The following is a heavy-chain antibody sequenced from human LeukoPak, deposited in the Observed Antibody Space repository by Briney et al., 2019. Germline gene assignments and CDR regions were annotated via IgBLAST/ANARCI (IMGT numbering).Heavy chain of an antibody. CDR3: ARGLDYGDLTDYFDY. D-gene: IGHD4-17*01. Sequence: SETLSLTCAVYGGSFSGYYWSWIRQPPGKGLEWIGEINHSGSTNYNPSLKSRVTISVDTSKNQFSLKLSSVTAADTAVCYCARGLDYGDLTDYFDYWGQGTLVTVSS. CDR2: INHSGST. J-gene: IGHJ4*02. V-gene: IGHV4-34*01. CDR1: GGSFSGYY.